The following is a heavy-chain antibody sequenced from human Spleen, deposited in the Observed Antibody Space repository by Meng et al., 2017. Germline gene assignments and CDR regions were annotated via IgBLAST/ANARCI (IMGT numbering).Heavy chain of an antibody. CDR2: ISYDGSNK. V-gene: IGHV3-30*04. CDR3: ARDNGLRYFDWPEYYYYGMDV. J-gene: IGHJ6*02. Sequence: GESLKISCAASGFTFSSYAMHWVRQAPGKGLEWVAVISYDGSNKYYADSVKGRFTISRDNSKNTLYLQMNSLRAEDTAVYYCARDNGLRYFDWPEYYYYGMDVWGQGTTVTVSS. CDR1: GFTFSSYA. D-gene: IGHD3-9*01.